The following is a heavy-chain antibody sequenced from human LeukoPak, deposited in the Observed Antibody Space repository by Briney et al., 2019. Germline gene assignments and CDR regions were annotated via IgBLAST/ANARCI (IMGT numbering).Heavy chain of an antibody. J-gene: IGHJ4*02. V-gene: IGHV4-34*01. CDR1: GGSLSGYY. Sequence: TSETLSLTCTVYGGSLSGYYWSWIRQPPGKGLEWIGEINHSGSTNYNPSLKSRVTISVDTSKNQFSLKLSSVTAADTAVYYCASPGYDFWSGYFLDWGQGTLVTVSS. CDR3: ASPGYDFWSGYFLD. D-gene: IGHD3-3*01. CDR2: INHSGST.